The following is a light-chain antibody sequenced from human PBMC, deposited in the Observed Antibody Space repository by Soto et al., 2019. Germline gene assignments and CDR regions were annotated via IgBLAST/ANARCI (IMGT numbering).Light chain of an antibody. CDR1: SSDVGGYNY. CDR2: DVS. Sequence: QSALTQPASVSGSPGQSITVSCTGTSSDVGGYNYVSWYQQHPGKAPKLMIYDVSNRPSGVSNRFSGSKSDNTASLTISGVQAEGETEYYCTSYTSSRSLVFGTGTQLTVL. V-gene: IGLV2-14*01. CDR3: TSYTSSRSLV. J-gene: IGLJ1*01.